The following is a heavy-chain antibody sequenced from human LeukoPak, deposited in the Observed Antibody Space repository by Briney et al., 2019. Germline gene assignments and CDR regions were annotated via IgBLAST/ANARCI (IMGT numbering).Heavy chain of an antibody. V-gene: IGHV4-59*01. D-gene: IGHD6-6*01. CDR3: ARDGSSSSSVWFDP. Sequence: SETLSLTCTVSGGSISSYYWSWTRQPPGKGLEWIGYIYYSESTNYNPSLKSRVTISVDTSKNQFSLKLSSVTAADTAVYYCARDGSSSSSVWFDPWGQGTLVTVSS. CDR1: GGSISSYY. CDR2: IYYSEST. J-gene: IGHJ5*02.